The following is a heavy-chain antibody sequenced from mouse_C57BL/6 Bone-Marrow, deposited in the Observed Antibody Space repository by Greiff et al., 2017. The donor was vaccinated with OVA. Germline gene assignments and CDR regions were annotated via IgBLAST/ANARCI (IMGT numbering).Heavy chain of an antibody. Sequence: QVQLQHPGAELVKPGASVKMSCKASGYTFTSYWITWVKQRPGQGLEWIGDIYPGSGSTNYNEKFKSKATLTVDTSSSTAYMQLSSLTSEDSAVYYCARNIPITTVNYWGQGTTLTVSS. CDR3: ARNIPITTVNY. J-gene: IGHJ2*01. D-gene: IGHD1-1*01. V-gene: IGHV1-55*01. CDR1: GYTFTSYW. CDR2: IYPGSGST.